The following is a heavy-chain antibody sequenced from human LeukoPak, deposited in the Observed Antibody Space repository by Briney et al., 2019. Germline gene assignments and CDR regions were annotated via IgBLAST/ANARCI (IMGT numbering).Heavy chain of an antibody. D-gene: IGHD2-15*01. J-gene: IGHJ4*02. CDR1: GGSISSYY. Sequence: PSETLSLTCTVSGGSISSYYWSWIRQPPGKGLEWIGYIYYSGSTNYNPSLKSRVTISVDTSKNQFSLKLSSATAADTAVYYCARAVYCSGGSCYDYWGQGTLVTVSS. V-gene: IGHV4-59*01. CDR3: ARAVYCSGGSCYDY. CDR2: IYYSGST.